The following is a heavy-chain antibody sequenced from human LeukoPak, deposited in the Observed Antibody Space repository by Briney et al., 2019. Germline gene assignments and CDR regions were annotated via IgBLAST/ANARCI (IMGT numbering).Heavy chain of an antibody. CDR1: GGSISSSSYY. V-gene: IGHV4-39*01. D-gene: IGHD1-26*01. J-gene: IGHJ3*02. CDR2: IYYSGST. Sequence: SETLSLTCTVSGGSISSSSYYWGWIRQPPGKGLEWIGSIYYSGSTYYNPSLKSRVTISVDTSKNQFSLKLSSVTAADTAVYYCASGIWGAYPNDAFDIWGQGTMVTVSS. CDR3: ASGIWGAYPNDAFDI.